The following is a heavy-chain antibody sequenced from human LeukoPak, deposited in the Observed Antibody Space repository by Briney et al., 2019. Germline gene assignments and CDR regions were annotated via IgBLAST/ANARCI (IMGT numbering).Heavy chain of an antibody. J-gene: IGHJ4*02. V-gene: IGHV3-23*01. Sequence: PGGSLRLSCAASGFTFSSYAMSWVRQAPGKGRGWVSAISGSGGSTYYADSVKGRFTISRDNSKNTLYLQINSLRAEAPAVYYCSKRPYSGYGKRLYYFDYWGKGTLVTVSS. CDR3: SKRPYSGYGKRLYYFDY. CDR1: GFTFSSYA. D-gene: IGHD5-12*01. CDR2: ISGSGGST.